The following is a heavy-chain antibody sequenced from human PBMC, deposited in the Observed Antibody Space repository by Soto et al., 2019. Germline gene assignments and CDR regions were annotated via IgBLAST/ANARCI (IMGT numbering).Heavy chain of an antibody. CDR2: IWYDGSNK. CDR1: GFTFSSYG. CDR3: ARDPAMIVVVMGGYFDY. D-gene: IGHD3-22*01. J-gene: IGHJ4*02. V-gene: IGHV3-33*01. Sequence: VGSLRLSCAASGFTFSSYGMHWVRQAPGKGLEWVAVIWYDGSNKYYADSVKGRFTISRDNSKNTLYLQMNSLRAEDTVVYYCARDPAMIVVVMGGYFDYWGQGTLVTVSS.